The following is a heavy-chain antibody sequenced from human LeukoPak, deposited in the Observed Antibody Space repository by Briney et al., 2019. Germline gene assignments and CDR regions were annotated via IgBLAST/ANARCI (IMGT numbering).Heavy chain of an antibody. J-gene: IGHJ6*03. D-gene: IGHD3-10*01. Sequence: GGSLRLSCAASGFTLSSYWMSWVRQAPGKGLEWVANIKQDGSEKYYVDSVKGRFTISRDNAKNSLYLQMNSLRAEDTAVYYCARESGYYYYYMDVWGKGTTVTVSS. CDR2: IKQDGSEK. CDR3: ARESGYYYYYMDV. CDR1: GFTLSSYW. V-gene: IGHV3-7*01.